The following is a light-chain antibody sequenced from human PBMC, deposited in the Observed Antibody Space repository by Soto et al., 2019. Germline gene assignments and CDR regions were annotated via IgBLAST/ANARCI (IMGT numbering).Light chain of an antibody. Sequence: DIQMTQSPSTLSASVGDKVTITCRASQSISSWLAWYQQKPGKAPKLLIYDASSLESVVPSRFSGSGSGTEFTFTISSLQPDDFATYYCQQYNSYSTFGQGTKV. CDR1: QSISSW. CDR2: DAS. CDR3: QQYNSYST. J-gene: IGKJ1*01. V-gene: IGKV1-5*01.